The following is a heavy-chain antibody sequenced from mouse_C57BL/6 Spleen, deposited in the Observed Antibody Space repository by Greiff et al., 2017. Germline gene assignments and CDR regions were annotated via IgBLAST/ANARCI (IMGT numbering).Heavy chain of an antibody. CDR2: IYPGSGST. CDR3: AREEGKRDARDY. J-gene: IGHJ4*01. CDR1: GYTFTSYW. D-gene: IGHD2-1*01. V-gene: IGHV1-55*01. Sequence: QVQLQQPGAELVKPGASVKMSCTASGYTFTSYWITWVKQRPGQGLEWIGDIYPGSGSTNYNEKFKSKATLTVDTSSSTAYMQLSSLTSEDSAVYYCAREEGKRDARDYWGQGTSVTVAS.